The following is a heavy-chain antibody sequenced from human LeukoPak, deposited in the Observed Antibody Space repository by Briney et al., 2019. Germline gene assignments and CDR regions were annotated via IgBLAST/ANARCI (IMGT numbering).Heavy chain of an antibody. CDR1: GFIFSSYP. CDR2: ISGNGENT. J-gene: IGHJ4*02. Sequence: GGSLRLSCAASGFIFSSYPMTWVRQAPGKGLEWVSAISGNGENTYYADSVKGRSSISRDNSRNTVYLQMNSLRTEDTAIYYCANQRGGYWGQGTLVTVSS. CDR3: ANQRGGY. D-gene: IGHD3-10*01. V-gene: IGHV3-23*01.